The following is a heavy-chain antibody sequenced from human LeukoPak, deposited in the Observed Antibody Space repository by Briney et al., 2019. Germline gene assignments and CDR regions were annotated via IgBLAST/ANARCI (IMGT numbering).Heavy chain of an antibody. Sequence: PGRSLRLSCAASGFTFSSYAMYWVRQAPGKGLEWVAVISYDGSNKYYADSVKGRFTISRDNSKNTLYLQMNSLRAEDTAVYYCARSPDYYDSSGYYYYYGMDVWGQGTTVTVSS. V-gene: IGHV3-30*04. CDR2: ISYDGSNK. CDR3: ARSPDYYDSSGYYYYYGMDV. CDR1: GFTFSSYA. J-gene: IGHJ6*02. D-gene: IGHD3-22*01.